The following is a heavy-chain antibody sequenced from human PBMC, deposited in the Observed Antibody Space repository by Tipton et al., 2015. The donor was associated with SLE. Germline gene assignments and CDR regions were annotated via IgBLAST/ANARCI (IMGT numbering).Heavy chain of an antibody. V-gene: IGHV4-59*08. J-gene: IGHJ5*02. D-gene: IGHD6-13*01. CDR1: GGSISSYY. CDR3: ARVAAAVPGWFDP. Sequence: TLSLTCTGSGGSISSYYWSWIRQPPGKGLEWIGYIYYSGSTNYNPSLKSRVTISVDTPKNQFSLKLSSVTAADTAVYYCARVAAAVPGWFDPWGQGTLVTVSS. CDR2: IYYSGST.